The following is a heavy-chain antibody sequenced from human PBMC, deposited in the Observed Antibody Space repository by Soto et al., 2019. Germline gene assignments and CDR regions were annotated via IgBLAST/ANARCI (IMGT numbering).Heavy chain of an antibody. Sequence: SVKVSCKASGFTFTSSAMQWVRQARGQRLEWIGWIVVGSGNTNYAQKFQERVTITRDMSTSTAYMEQSSLRSEDTAVFYFAASSTDLEWLLSPFYWGQGTLVTVSS. CDR1: GFTFTSSA. CDR3: AASSTDLEWLLSPFY. D-gene: IGHD3-3*01. CDR2: IVVGSGNT. V-gene: IGHV1-58*02. J-gene: IGHJ4*02.